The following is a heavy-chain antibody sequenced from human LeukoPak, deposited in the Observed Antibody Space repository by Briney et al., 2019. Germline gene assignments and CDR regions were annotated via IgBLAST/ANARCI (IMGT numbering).Heavy chain of an antibody. J-gene: IGHJ4*02. D-gene: IGHD3-10*01. CDR1: GFTFDDYA. V-gene: IGHV3-9*01. CDR3: AKGPEVLLWFGEAY. Sequence: GRSLRLSCAASGFTFDDYAMHWVRQAPGKGLEWVSGISWNSGSIGYADSVKGRFTISRDNAKNSLYLQMNSLRAEDTAVYYCAKGPEVLLWFGEAYWGQGTLVTVSS. CDR2: ISWNSGSI.